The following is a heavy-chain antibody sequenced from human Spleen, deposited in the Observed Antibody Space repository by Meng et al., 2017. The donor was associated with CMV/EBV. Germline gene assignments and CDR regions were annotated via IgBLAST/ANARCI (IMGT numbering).Heavy chain of an antibody. CDR2: IRSKSYGGTT. J-gene: IGHJ5*01. D-gene: IGHD2-15*01. V-gene: IGHV3-49*04. CDR1: GFTFGDYA. Sequence: GGSLRLSCTASGFTFGDYAISWVRQAPGKGLEWIGFIRSKSYGGTTEYVASVKGRFIVSRDDSKSIAYLQMNSLKTEDSAMYYCALLGVAAGLDSWGQGTLVTVSS. CDR3: ALLGVAAGLDS.